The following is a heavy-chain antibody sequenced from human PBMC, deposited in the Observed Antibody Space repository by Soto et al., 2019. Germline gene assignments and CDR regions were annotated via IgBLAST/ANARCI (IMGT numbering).Heavy chain of an antibody. CDR3: AKLGGYCSGGSCYSIFDY. J-gene: IGHJ4*02. V-gene: IGHV3-23*01. D-gene: IGHD2-15*01. CDR1: GFTFSSYA. Sequence: GGSLRLSCAASGFTFSSYAMSWVRQAPGKGLEWVSAISGSGGSTYYADSVKGRFTTSRDNSKNTLYLQMNSLRAEDTAVYYCAKLGGYCSGGSCYSIFDYWGQGTLVTVSS. CDR2: ISGSGGST.